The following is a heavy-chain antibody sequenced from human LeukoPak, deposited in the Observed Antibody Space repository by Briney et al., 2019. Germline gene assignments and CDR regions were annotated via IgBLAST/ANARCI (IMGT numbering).Heavy chain of an antibody. Sequence: PGGSLRLSCAASGFTFSSYAMSWVRQAPGKGLEWVSAISGSGGSTYYADSVKGRFTISRDNSKNTLYLQMNSLRAEDTAVYYCANWVGIVVVLAATNNDAFDIWGQGTMVTVSS. V-gene: IGHV3-23*01. CDR3: ANWVGIVVVLAATNNDAFDI. CDR1: GFTFSSYA. CDR2: ISGSGGST. D-gene: IGHD2-2*01. J-gene: IGHJ3*02.